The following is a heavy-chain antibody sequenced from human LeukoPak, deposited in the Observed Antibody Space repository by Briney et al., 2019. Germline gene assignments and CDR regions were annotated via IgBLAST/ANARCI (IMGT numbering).Heavy chain of an antibody. CDR1: GDSVSSTGYY. CDR2: MYYSGST. D-gene: IGHD3-22*01. Sequence: SETLSLTCTVSGDSVSSTGYYWGWIRQPPGKGLEWIGYMYYSGSTYYNPSLKSRISISVDTSKNQFSLELSSVTAADTAVYYCARDRDYDSSGVDYWGQGTLVTVSS. CDR3: ARDRDYDSSGVDY. V-gene: IGHV4-30-4*08. J-gene: IGHJ4*02.